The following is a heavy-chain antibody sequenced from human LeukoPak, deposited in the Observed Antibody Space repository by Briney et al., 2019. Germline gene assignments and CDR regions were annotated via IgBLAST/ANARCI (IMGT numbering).Heavy chain of an antibody. CDR1: GFTFTSYY. J-gene: IGHJ4*02. CDR3: ARVGGTLRYLDF. Sequence: ASVKVSCKASGFTFTSYYIHWVRLAPGQRLEWMGIINPSGGDTRFAQRFQGRVTMTRDTSTSTVYMELSSLRSEDTAVYYCARVGGTLRYLDFRGQGTLVTVSS. D-gene: IGHD3-16*01. CDR2: INPSGGDT. V-gene: IGHV1-46*01.